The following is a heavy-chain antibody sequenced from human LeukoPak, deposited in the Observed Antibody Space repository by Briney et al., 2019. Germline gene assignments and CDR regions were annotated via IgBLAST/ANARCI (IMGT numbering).Heavy chain of an antibody. CDR1: GVTFSSYW. D-gene: IGHD6-13*01. V-gene: IGHV3-7*01. J-gene: IGHJ6*03. CDR2: IKQDGSEK. Sequence: GGSLRLSCAASGVTFSSYWMSWVRQAPGKGLEWVADIKQDGSEKYYVDSVRGRFTISRDNAKNSLYLKMNSLRAEDTAVYYCARDLKQLDQNYMDVWGKGATVTVSS. CDR3: ARDLKQLDQNYMDV.